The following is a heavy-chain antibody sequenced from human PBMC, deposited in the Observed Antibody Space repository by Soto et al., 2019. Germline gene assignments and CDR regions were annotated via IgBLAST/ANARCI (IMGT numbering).Heavy chain of an antibody. Sequence: SETLSFTCAVSGYSISSGYYWGWIRQPPGKGLEWIGSIYHSGSTYYNPSLKSRVTISVDTSKNQFSLKLSSVTAADTAVYYCARTDLHPLYGMDVWGQGTTVTVSS. J-gene: IGHJ6*02. CDR2: IYHSGST. D-gene: IGHD4-4*01. CDR1: GYSISSGYY. V-gene: IGHV4-38-2*01. CDR3: ARTDLHPLYGMDV.